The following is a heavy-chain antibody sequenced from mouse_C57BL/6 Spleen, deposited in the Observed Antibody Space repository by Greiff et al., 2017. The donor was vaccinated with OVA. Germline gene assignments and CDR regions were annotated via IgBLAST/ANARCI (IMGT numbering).Heavy chain of an antibody. CDR2: ISDGGSYT. J-gene: IGHJ1*03. CDR1: GFTFSSYA. D-gene: IGHD1-1*01. CDR3: ARGRKTTVVARNWYFDV. V-gene: IGHV5-4*01. Sequence: EVQLQESGGGLVKPGGSLKLSCAASGFTFSSYAMSWVRQTPEKRLEWVATISDGGSYTYYPANVKGRFTISRDNAKNNLYLQMSHLKSEDTAMYYCARGRKTTVVARNWYFDVWGTGTTVTVSS.